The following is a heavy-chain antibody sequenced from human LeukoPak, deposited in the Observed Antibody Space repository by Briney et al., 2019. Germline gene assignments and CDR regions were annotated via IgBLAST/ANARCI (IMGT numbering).Heavy chain of an antibody. CDR3: ARSPPEAHDYGDYALYYGMDV. CDR1: GFTFSTYA. CDR2: ISGSGGST. V-gene: IGHV3-23*01. J-gene: IGHJ6*02. Sequence: GGSLRLSCAASGFTFSTYAMSWVRQAPGKGLEWVSAISGSGGSTYYADSVEGRFTISRDNSKNTLYLQMNSLRAEDTAVYYCARSPPEAHDYGDYALYYGMDVWGQGTTVTVSS. D-gene: IGHD4-17*01.